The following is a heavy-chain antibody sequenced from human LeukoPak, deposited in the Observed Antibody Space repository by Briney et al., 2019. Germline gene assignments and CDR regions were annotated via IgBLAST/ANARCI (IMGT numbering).Heavy chain of an antibody. CDR2: IKSKTDGGTT. D-gene: IGHD2-8*02. CDR3: AKEGSWSDYYYMDV. CDR1: GFTFSNAW. Sequence: GGSLRLSCAASGFTFSNAWMSWVRQAPGKGLEWVGRIKSKTDGGTTDYAAPVKGRFTISRDDSKNTLYLQMNSLRAEDTAVYYCAKEGSWSDYYYMDVWGKGTTVTISS. J-gene: IGHJ6*03. V-gene: IGHV3-15*01.